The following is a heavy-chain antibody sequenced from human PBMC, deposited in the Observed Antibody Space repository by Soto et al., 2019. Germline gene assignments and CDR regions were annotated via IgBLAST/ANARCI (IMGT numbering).Heavy chain of an antibody. D-gene: IGHD3-22*01. CDR3: VRARSTDSRPDY. J-gene: IGHJ4*02. CDR2: ITSSSSYI. V-gene: IGHV3-21*01. CDR1: GFTFSLYS. Sequence: SLRLSCAASGFTFSLYSMIWVRQAPGKGLEWVASITSSSSYIYYEDSLKGRFTISRDNAKNSLFLQLDSLRAEDTAVYFCVRARSTDSRPDYWGQGTLVTVSS.